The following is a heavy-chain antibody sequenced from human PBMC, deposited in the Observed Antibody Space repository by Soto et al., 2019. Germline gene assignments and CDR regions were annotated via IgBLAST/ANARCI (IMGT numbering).Heavy chain of an antibody. V-gene: IGHV4-4*02. J-gene: IGHJ2*01. CDR1: SGSISSSNW. CDR2: IYHSGST. D-gene: IGHD6-19*01. CDR3: ARARRYSSGWYSNWYFDL. Sequence: QVQLQESGPGLVKHSGTLSLTCAVSSGSISSSNWWSWVRQPPGKGLEWIGEIYHSGSTNYNPSLKSRGTISVDKSKNQFSLKLSSVTAADTAVYYCARARRYSSGWYSNWYFDLWGRGTLVTVSS.